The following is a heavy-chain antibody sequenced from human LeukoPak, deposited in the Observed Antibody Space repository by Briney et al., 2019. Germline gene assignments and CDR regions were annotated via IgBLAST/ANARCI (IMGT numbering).Heavy chain of an antibody. CDR1: GGSISSYY. D-gene: IGHD6-13*01. CDR2: IYTSGST. J-gene: IGHJ3*02. V-gene: IGHV4-4*07. Sequence: SETLSLTCTVSGGSISSYYWSWIRQPAGKGLEWIGRIYTSGSTNYNPSLKSRVTMSVDTSKNQFSLKLSSVTAADTAVYYCARAIRYSSSWYIGHDAFDIWGQGTMVTVSS. CDR3: ARAIRYSSSWYIGHDAFDI.